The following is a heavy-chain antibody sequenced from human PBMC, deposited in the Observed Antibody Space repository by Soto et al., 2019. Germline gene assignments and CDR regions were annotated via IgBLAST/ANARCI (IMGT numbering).Heavy chain of an antibody. CDR2: STGPGGST. CDR1: GFPFNNYA. J-gene: IGHJ4*02. D-gene: IGHD2-21*02. Sequence: EVHLLESGGGLVQPGGSLRLSCAGSGFPFNNYAINWVRQGPGKGLEWVAASTGPGGSTYNEDSVKGRFTVSRDNSKSTTYLVINNVRREDTAMYYCARVATRLQSMEVLEYWGQGTLVTVPS. CDR3: ARVATRLQSMEVLEY. V-gene: IGHV3-23*01.